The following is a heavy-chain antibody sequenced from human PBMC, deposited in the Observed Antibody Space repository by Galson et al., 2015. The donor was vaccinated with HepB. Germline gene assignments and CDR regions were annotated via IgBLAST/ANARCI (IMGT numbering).Heavy chain of an antibody. CDR1: GFTFSSYA. J-gene: IGHJ6*02. V-gene: IGHV3-30-3*01. Sequence: SLRLSCAASGFTFSSYAMHWVRQAPGKGLEWVAVISYDGSNKYYADSVKGRFTISRDNSKNTLYLQMNSLRAEDTAVYYCARAPQLAGEEDYYGMDVWGQGTTVTVSS. CDR2: ISYDGSNK. CDR3: ARAPQLAGEEDYYGMDV. D-gene: IGHD6-13*01.